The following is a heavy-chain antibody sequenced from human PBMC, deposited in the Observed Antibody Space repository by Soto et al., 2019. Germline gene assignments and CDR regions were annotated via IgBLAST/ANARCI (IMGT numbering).Heavy chain of an antibody. J-gene: IGHJ5*02. CDR2: IRSKANSYAT. V-gene: IGHV3-73*01. CDR3: TPVFGVVTA. D-gene: IGHD3-3*01. Sequence: EVQLVESGGGLVQPGGSLKLSCAASGFTFSGSAMHWVRQASGKGLEWVGRIRSKANSYATGYAASVAGRLTISSDDSKNIEYLQMNSLKTEDNAVYYCTPVFGVVTAWGQGTLVTVST. CDR1: GFTFSGSA.